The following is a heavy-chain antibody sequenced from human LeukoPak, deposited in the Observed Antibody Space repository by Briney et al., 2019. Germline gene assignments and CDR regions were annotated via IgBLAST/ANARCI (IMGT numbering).Heavy chain of an antibody. D-gene: IGHD2-15*01. J-gene: IGHJ6*02. CDR3: AVYCSGGSCSISRGYYFGMDV. Sequence: PSETLSLTCSVSGGSVNSDSFYWTWIRQPPGKGLEWIGYVYYSGRANYNPTLKSRVTISVDTSKNQFSLKLSSATAADTAVYYCAVYCSGGSCSISRGYYFGMDVWGQGTTVTVSS. CDR1: GGSVNSDSFY. CDR2: VYYSGRA. V-gene: IGHV4-61*01.